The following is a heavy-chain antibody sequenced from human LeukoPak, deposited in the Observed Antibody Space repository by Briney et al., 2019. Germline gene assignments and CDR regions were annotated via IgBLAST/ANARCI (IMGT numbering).Heavy chain of an antibody. CDR3: ATGGEPPLGFDY. CDR2: IREDGSEK. Sequence: GGSLRLSCVTSGITFSSYWMTWVRQAPGKGLEWVATIREDGSEKWYVDSVKGRFTISRDNAKNSLYLQMNSLRAEDTAVYYCATGGEPPLGFDYWGQGTLVTVSS. V-gene: IGHV3-7*01. CDR1: GITFSSYW. J-gene: IGHJ4*02. D-gene: IGHD1-14*01.